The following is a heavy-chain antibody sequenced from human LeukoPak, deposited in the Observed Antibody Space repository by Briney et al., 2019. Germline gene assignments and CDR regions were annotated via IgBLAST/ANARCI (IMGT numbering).Heavy chain of an antibody. J-gene: IGHJ5*02. CDR1: GFTFRSYE. D-gene: IGHD3-10*01. CDR3: AKDIRAMVRGVIDWFDP. CDR2: ISSSGSTI. Sequence: GGSLRLSCAASGFTFRSYEMNWVRQAPGKGLEGVSYISSSGSTIYYADSAKGRFTISRDNAKNSLYLQMNSLRAEDTAVYYCAKDIRAMVRGVIDWFDPWGQGTLVTVSS. V-gene: IGHV3-48*03.